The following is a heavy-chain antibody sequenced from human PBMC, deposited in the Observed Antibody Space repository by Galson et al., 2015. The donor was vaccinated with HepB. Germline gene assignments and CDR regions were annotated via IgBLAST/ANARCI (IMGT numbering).Heavy chain of an antibody. J-gene: IGHJ6*03. CDR1: GFTFSSYS. D-gene: IGHD1-26*01. V-gene: IGHV3-9*01. CDR3: AKGVGATTNYYYYMDV. Sequence: SLRLSCAASGFTFSSYSMNWVRQAPGKGLEWVSGISWNSGSIGYADSVKGRFTISRDNAKNSLYLQMNSLRAEDTALYYCAKGVGATTNYYYYMDVWGKGTTVTVSS. CDR2: ISWNSGSI.